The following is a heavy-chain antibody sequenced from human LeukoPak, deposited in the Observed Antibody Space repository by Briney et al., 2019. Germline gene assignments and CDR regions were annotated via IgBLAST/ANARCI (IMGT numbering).Heavy chain of an antibody. V-gene: IGHV4-34*01. CDR1: GGSISSYY. Sequence: SETLSLTCTVSGGSISSYYWSWIRQPPGKGLEWIGEVNHSGSTNYNPSLKSRVTISVDTSKNQFSLKLSSVTAADTAVYYCARGRYYGSGSYFPPIPSWFDPWGQGTLVTVSS. D-gene: IGHD3-10*01. CDR2: VNHSGST. J-gene: IGHJ5*02. CDR3: ARGRYYGSGSYFPPIPSWFDP.